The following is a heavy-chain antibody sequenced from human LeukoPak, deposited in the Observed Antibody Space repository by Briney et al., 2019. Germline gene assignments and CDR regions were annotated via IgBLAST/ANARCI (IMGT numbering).Heavy chain of an antibody. Sequence: SETLSLTCTVSGGSISSYYWSWIRQPPGKGLEWIGYIYYSGSTNYNPSLKSRVTISVDTSKNQFSLKLSSVTAADTAVYYCARDLGVPAGFDLWGQGTLVTVSS. D-gene: IGHD2-2*01. CDR1: GGSISSYY. CDR2: IYYSGST. CDR3: ARDLGVPAGFDL. J-gene: IGHJ5*02. V-gene: IGHV4-59*01.